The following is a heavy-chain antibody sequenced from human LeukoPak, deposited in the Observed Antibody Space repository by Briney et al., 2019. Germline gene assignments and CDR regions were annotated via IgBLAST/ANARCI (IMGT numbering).Heavy chain of an antibody. V-gene: IGHV1-69*13. Sequence: SVKVSCKASIGTFSSYAISWVRQAPGQGLEWMGGIIPIFGTANYAQKFQGRVTITADESTSTAYMELSSLRSEDTAVYYCAKDGPVVVPAAKFRGPFDYWGQGTLVTVSS. CDR3: AKDGPVVVPAAKFRGPFDY. CDR2: IIPIFGTA. CDR1: IGTFSSYA. J-gene: IGHJ4*02. D-gene: IGHD2-2*01.